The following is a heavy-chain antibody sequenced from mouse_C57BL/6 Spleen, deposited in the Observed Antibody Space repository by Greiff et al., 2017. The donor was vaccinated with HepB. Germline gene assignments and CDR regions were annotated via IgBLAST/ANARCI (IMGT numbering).Heavy chain of an antibody. CDR3: ARKRNYGSSSYYFDY. Sequence: QVQLKQPGAELVKPGASVKMSCKASGYTFTSYWITWVKQRPGQGLEWIGDIYPGSGSTNYNEKFKSKATLTVDTSSSTAYMQLSSLTSEDSAVYYCARKRNYGSSSYYFDYWGQGTTLTVSS. J-gene: IGHJ2*01. V-gene: IGHV1-55*01. CDR1: GYTFTSYW. CDR2: IYPGSGST. D-gene: IGHD1-1*01.